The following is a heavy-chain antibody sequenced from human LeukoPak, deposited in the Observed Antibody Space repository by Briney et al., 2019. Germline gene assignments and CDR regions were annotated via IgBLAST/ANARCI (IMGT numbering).Heavy chain of an antibody. V-gene: IGHV1-2*02. CDR1: GYIFSGHY. Sequence: ASVTVSCKASGYIFSGHYIQWVRQAPGQGPEWMGWINPASGGTNNAQKFHGRVTMTTDTSISTLYMELNSLRSDDTAVYYCARVLFPSGPTHCFDPWGQGTLVTVSS. CDR3: ARVLFPSGPTHCFDP. D-gene: IGHD2-21*01. J-gene: IGHJ5*02. CDR2: INPASGGT.